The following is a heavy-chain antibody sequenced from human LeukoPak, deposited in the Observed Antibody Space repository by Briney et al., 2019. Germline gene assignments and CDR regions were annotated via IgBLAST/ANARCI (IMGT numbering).Heavy chain of an antibody. J-gene: IGHJ4*02. D-gene: IGHD1-26*01. V-gene: IGHV4-31*03. CDR2: IYYSGST. Sequence: PSQTLSLTCTVSGGSISSGGYYWSWIRQHPGKGLEWIGYIYYSGSTYYNPSLKSRVTISVDTSKNQFSLKLSSVTAADTAVYYCATSRRGGSYYFDYWGQGTLVTVSS. CDR3: ATSRRGGSYYFDY. CDR1: GGSISSGGYY.